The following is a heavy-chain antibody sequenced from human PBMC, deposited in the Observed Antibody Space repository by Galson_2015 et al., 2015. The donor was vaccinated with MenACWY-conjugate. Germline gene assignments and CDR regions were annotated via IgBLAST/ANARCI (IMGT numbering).Heavy chain of an antibody. V-gene: IGHV3-7*01. CDR3: GRSAGWLPDS. D-gene: IGHD6-19*01. CDR1: GFTFSSYW. CDR2: IKQDGSEK. J-gene: IGHJ5*01. Sequence: SLRLSCAASGFTFSSYWMNWVRQVPGKGLEWVANIKQDGSEKYYLDSVKGRATISRDNTKNSMYLQMESLRAEDTALYYCGRSAGWLPDSWGQGTLVTVSS.